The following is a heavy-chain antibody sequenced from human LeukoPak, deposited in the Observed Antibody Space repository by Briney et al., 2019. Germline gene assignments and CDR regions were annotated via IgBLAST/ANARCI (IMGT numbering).Heavy chain of an antibody. CDR2: ISSNGGST. D-gene: IGHD6-25*01. CDR1: GFTFSGYA. Sequence: GGSLRLSCAASGFTFSGYAMHWVRQAPGKGLEYVSAISSNGGSTYYANSVKGRFTISRDNSKNTLYLQMGSLRAEDMAVYYCARDVSVNYYYMDVWGKGTTVTVSS. V-gene: IGHV3-64*01. CDR3: ARDVSVNYYYMDV. J-gene: IGHJ6*03.